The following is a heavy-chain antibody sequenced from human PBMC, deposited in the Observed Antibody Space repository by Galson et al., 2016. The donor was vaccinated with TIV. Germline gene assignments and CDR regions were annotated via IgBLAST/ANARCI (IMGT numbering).Heavy chain of an antibody. D-gene: IGHD7-27*01. Sequence: SGYIFIHYYIHWVRQAPGQGLEWLGWFNPDSGATQYAQKFQGRVTMTRDTSISTAYMELRRLISDDTAVYYCARVNWARAFDYWGQGTQVTVSS. CDR3: ARVNWARAFDY. V-gene: IGHV1-2*02. J-gene: IGHJ4*02. CDR1: GYIFIHYY. CDR2: FNPDSGAT.